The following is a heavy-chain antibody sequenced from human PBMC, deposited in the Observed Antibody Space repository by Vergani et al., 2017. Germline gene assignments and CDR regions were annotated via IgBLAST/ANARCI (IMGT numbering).Heavy chain of an antibody. CDR2: IYYSGST. V-gene: IGHV4-61*01. J-gene: IGHJ5*02. CDR3: ASRSWYSGWFDP. Sequence: QVQLQESGPGLVKPSETLSLTCTVSGGSVSSGSYYWSWIRQPPGKGLEWIGYIYYSGSTNYNPSLKSRVTISVDTSKNQFSLKLSSVTAADTAVYYCASRSWYSGWFDPWGQGTLVTVSS. CDR1: GGSVSSGSYY. D-gene: IGHD6-13*01.